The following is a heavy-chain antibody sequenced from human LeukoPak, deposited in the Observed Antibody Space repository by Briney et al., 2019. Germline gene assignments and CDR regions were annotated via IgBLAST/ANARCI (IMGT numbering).Heavy chain of an antibody. V-gene: IGHV3-30*14. CDR2: LSYAGIDN. CDR3: ARDQRFSSSWVDY. J-gene: IGHJ4*02. CDR1: GFTFSRYT. D-gene: IGHD6-13*01. Sequence: GGSLRLSCAASGFTFSRYTIHWVRQAPGKGLEWVAVLSYAGIDNYADSVKGRFTISRDNSKNTLYLQMNSLRAEDTAVYYCARDQRFSSSWVDYWGQGTLVTVSS.